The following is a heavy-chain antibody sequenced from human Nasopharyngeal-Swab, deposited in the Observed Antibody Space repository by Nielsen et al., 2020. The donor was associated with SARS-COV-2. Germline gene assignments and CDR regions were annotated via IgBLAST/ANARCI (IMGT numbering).Heavy chain of an antibody. Sequence: GESLKISCAASGFTLSSYAMSWVRQAPGKGLEWVSAISGSGGSTYYADSVKGRFTISRDNSKNTLYLQMNSLRAEDTAVYYCAKGGGAGYWGQGTLVTVSS. CDR1: GFTLSSYA. D-gene: IGHD3-16*01. V-gene: IGHV3-23*01. J-gene: IGHJ4*02. CDR2: ISGSGGST. CDR3: AKGGGAGY.